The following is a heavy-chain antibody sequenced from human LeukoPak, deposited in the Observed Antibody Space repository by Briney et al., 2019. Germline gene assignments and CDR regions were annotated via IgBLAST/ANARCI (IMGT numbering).Heavy chain of an antibody. Sequence: GASVKVSCKASGYTFTGYYMHWVRQAPGQGLEWMGRINPNNGGTNYAQNFQGRVTMTRDTAISTAYMELSRLRSDDTAVYHCARQNGKTNDYWGQGTLVTVSS. J-gene: IGHJ4*02. CDR3: ARQNGKTNDY. D-gene: IGHD1-1*01. CDR1: GYTFTGYY. V-gene: IGHV1-2*06. CDR2: INPNNGGT.